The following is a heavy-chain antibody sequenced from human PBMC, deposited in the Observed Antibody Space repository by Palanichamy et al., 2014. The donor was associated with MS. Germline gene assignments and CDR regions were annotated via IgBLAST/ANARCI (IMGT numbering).Heavy chain of an antibody. J-gene: IGHJ3*02. D-gene: IGHD4-17*01. CDR3: ARLYHYGDYEKGGRDAFDI. CDR2: IYPGDSDT. V-gene: IGHV5-51*01. Sequence: EVQLVQSGAEVKKPGESLKISCKGSGYSFTSYWIGWVRQMPGKGLEWMGIIYPGDSDTRYSPSFQGQVTISADKSISTAYLQWSSLKASDTAMYYCARLYHYGDYEKGGRDAFDIWGQGAMVTVSS. CDR1: GYSFTSYW.